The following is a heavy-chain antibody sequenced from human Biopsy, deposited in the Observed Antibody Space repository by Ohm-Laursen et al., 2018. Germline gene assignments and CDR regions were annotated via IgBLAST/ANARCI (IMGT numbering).Heavy chain of an antibody. Sequence: PSETLSLTCTVSGGSISSDYWSWIRQTPGKGLEWIGYIYYSGSTNYNPSLKSQVTISVDTPKNQFSLRLNSVTAADTAVYYCARATNSTGWPYYYFYGMDVWGQGTTVTVSS. CDR3: ARATNSTGWPYYYFYGMDV. CDR1: GGSISSDY. V-gene: IGHV4-59*01. J-gene: IGHJ6*01. CDR2: IYYSGST. D-gene: IGHD2/OR15-2a*01.